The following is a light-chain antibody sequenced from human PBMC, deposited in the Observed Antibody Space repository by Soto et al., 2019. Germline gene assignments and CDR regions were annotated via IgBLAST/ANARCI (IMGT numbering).Light chain of an antibody. Sequence: DIQMTQSPSSVSASIGETVTITCRASQDISTLLAWYQQKPGKAPKLLIYGASTLESGVPSRFSGRGSGTDFNLTISSLQPEDFATYVCQQADSFPLTFGGGTKVEIK. CDR2: GAS. J-gene: IGKJ4*01. V-gene: IGKV1D-12*01. CDR1: QDISTL. CDR3: QQADSFPLT.